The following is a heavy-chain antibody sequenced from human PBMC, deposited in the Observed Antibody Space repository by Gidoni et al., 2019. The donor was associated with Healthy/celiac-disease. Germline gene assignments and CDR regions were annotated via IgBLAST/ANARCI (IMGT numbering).Heavy chain of an antibody. CDR2: INSDGSST. D-gene: IGHD2-15*01. Sequence: EVQLVESGGGLVQPGGSLRLSCAASGFTFSSYWMHWVRQAPGKGLVWVSRINSDGSSTSYADSVKGRFTISRDNAKNTLYLQMNSLRAEDTAVYYCARVTLQINYYYYGMDVWGQGTTVTVSS. J-gene: IGHJ6*02. CDR3: ARVTLQINYYYYGMDV. CDR1: GFTFSSYW. V-gene: IGHV3-74*01.